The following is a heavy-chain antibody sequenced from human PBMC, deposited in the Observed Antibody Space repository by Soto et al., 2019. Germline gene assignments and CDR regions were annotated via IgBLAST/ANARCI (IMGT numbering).Heavy chain of an antibody. CDR3: AHIPNYYQYDWSDP. CDR1: GFSLTTRGVG. D-gene: IGHD3-16*01. CDR2: IYWDDDK. V-gene: IGHV2-5*02. J-gene: IGHJ5*02. Sequence: QITLKESGPTLVKPTQTLTLTCTFSGFSLTTRGVGVGWIRQPPGKALECLALIYWDDDKRYSPSLQSRLSITKHTSNNQVLLTMTNVDPVDTATYYCAHIPNYYQYDWSDPWGQGTLVSVSS.